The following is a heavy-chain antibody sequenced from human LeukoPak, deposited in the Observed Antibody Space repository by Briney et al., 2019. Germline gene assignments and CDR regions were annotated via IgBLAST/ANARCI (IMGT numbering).Heavy chain of an antibody. CDR2: INPSGGST. Sequence: ASVKVSCKASGYTFTGYYMHWVRQAPGQGLEWMGIINPSGGSTSYAQKFQGRVTMTRDMSTSTVYTELSSLRSEDTAVYYCAKLGGQEVYNYYVGVWGKGTTVAVSS. CDR3: AKLGGQEVYNYYVGV. CDR1: GYTFTGYY. D-gene: IGHD3-16*01. V-gene: IGHV1-46*01. J-gene: IGHJ6*03.